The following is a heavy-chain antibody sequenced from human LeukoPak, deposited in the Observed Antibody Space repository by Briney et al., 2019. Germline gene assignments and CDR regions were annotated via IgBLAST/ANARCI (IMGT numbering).Heavy chain of an antibody. CDR1: GGSISSGGYY. CDR2: IFHSGST. Sequence: SHTLSLTCTVSGGSISSGGYYWSWIRQPPGKGLEWIGYIFHSGSTYYNPSLKSRVTISVDRSKNQFSLKLSSVTAADTAVYYCARASSSSWYEDYWGQGTLVTVSS. D-gene: IGHD6-13*01. J-gene: IGHJ4*02. V-gene: IGHV4-30-2*01. CDR3: ARASSSSWYEDY.